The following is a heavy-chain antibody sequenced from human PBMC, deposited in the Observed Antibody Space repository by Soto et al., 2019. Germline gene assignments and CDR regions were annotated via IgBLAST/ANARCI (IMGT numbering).Heavy chain of an antibody. CDR2: ISYDGSNK. J-gene: IGHJ4*02. D-gene: IGHD6-13*01. Sequence: PGGSLRLSCAASGFTFSSYAMHWVRQAPGKGLEWVAVISYDGSNKYYADSVKGRFTIFRDNSKNTLYLQMNSLRAEDTAVYYCARDLRKAAAGSNFDYWGQGTLVTVSS. V-gene: IGHV3-30-3*01. CDR3: ARDLRKAAAGSNFDY. CDR1: GFTFSSYA.